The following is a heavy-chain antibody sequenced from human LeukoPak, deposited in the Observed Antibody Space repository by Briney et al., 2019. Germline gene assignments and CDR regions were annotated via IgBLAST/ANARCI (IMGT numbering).Heavy chain of an antibody. J-gene: IGHJ4*02. CDR3: AKGGDTVATVRGYFDS. V-gene: IGHV3-74*01. D-gene: IGHD5-12*01. CDR2: INRDGSST. CDR1: GIIFSNYW. Sequence: GGSLRLSCAASGIIFSNYWMHWVRQAPGKGLVWVSRINRDGSSTSYADSVKGRFTISRDNSKNTLYLQMNSLRAEDTAVYYCAKGGDTVATVRGYFDSWGPGTLVTVST.